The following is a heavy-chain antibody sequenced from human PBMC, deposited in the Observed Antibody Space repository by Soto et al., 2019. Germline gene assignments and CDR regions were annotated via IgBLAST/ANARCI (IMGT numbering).Heavy chain of an antibody. CDR1: GVSISSSTYY. J-gene: IGHJ6*02. CDR2: ISFSGST. V-gene: IGHV4-39*07. CDR3: VRNVEPIVWRYYYGMDV. Sequence: TLSLTCTVSGVSISSSTYYWGWIRQPPGKGLEWIVRISFSGSTYYNPPLKSRVTIAVDTSENQFCRKMSSVTAADTAVYYCVRNVEPIVWRYYYGMDVWGQGTTLSASS. D-gene: IGHD3-16*01.